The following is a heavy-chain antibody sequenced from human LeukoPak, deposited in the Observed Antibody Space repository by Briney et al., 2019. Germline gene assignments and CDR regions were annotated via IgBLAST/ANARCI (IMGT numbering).Heavy chain of an antibody. D-gene: IGHD3-22*01. CDR2: INHSVST. CDR1: GGSFSGYY. Sequence: SETLSLTCAVYGGSFSGYYWSWIRQPPGKGLEWIGEINHSVSTNYNPSLKSRVTISVDTSKNQFSLKLSSVTAADTAVYYCAGGGYYYDSSGYYYVALPPRYWGQGTLVTVSS. V-gene: IGHV4-34*01. J-gene: IGHJ4*02. CDR3: AGGGYYYDSSGYYYVALPPRY.